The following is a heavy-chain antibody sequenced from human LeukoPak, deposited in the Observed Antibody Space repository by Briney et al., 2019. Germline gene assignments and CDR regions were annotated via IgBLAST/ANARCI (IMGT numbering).Heavy chain of an antibody. D-gene: IGHD3-9*01. CDR2: ISYDGSNK. J-gene: IGHJ4*02. CDR3: AKGPPYYDILTGYYQ. V-gene: IGHV3-30*18. Sequence: GGSLRLSCAASGFTFSNYSMNWVRQAPGKGLEWVVVISYDGSNKYYADSVKGRFTISRDNSKNTLYLQMNSLRAEDTAVYYCAKGPPYYDILTGYYQWGQGTLVTVSS. CDR1: GFTFSNYS.